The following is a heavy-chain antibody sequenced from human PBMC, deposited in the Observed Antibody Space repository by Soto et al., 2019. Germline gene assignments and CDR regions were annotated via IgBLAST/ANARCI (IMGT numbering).Heavy chain of an antibody. CDR1: GYTFTSYG. Sequence: ASVKVSCKASGYTFTSYGISWVRQAPGQGLEWMGGIIPIFGTANYAQKFQGRVTITADESTSTAYMELSSLRSEDTAVYYCARGPGGYYDSSGYSYYFDYWGQGTLVTVSS. CDR3: ARGPGGYYDSSGYSYYFDY. J-gene: IGHJ4*02. CDR2: IIPIFGTA. D-gene: IGHD3-22*01. V-gene: IGHV1-69*13.